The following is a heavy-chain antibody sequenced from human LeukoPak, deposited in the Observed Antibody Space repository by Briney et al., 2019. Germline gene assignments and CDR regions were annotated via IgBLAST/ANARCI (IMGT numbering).Heavy chain of an antibody. J-gene: IGHJ4*02. V-gene: IGHV3-23*01. CDR3: AKSDGYYYDSSGLGY. CDR1: GGTFSSYA. Sequence: ASVKVSCKASGGTFSSYAMSWVRQAPGKGLEWVSAISGSGGSTYYADSVKGRFTISRDNSKNTLYLQMDSLRAEDTAVYYCAKSDGYYYDSSGLGYWGQGTLVTVSS. D-gene: IGHD3-22*01. CDR2: ISGSGGST.